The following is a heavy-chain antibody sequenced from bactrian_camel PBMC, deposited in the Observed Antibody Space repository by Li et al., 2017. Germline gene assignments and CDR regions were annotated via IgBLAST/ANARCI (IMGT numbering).Heavy chain of an antibody. D-gene: IGHD1*01. CDR1: GFTATNYY. V-gene: IGHV3-2*01. J-gene: IGHJ6*01. CDR3: ATKPGLVGASWYATDVGY. Sequence: HVQLVESGGNLEQPGGSLRLSCASSGFTATNYYMSWVRQAPGKGLEWMSAIYGDGSNTYYADSVKGRFTIARDNAKNTLYLQMNSLKTEDTAVYYCATKPGLVGASWYATDVGYWGQGTQVTVS. CDR2: IYGDGSNT.